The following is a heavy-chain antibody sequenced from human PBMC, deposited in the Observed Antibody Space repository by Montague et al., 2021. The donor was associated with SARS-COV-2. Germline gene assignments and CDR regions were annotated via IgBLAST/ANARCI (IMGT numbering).Heavy chain of an antibody. CDR1: GGSISSYF. D-gene: IGHD3-10*01. CDR2: FYHSGGT. Sequence: SETLSLTCTVSGGSISSYFWSWIRQSPGKGLGLIGYFYHSGGTKYNPSLKSRVTISGDTSKNQFSLKLSSVTTADTAVYYCARSGAVPMDWGQGTLVTVSS. V-gene: IGHV4-59*13. J-gene: IGHJ4*02. CDR3: ARSGAVPMD.